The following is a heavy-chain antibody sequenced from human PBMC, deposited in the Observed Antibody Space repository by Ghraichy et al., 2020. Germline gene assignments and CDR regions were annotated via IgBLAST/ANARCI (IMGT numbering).Heavy chain of an antibody. CDR2: INPSGGST. J-gene: IGHJ4*02. D-gene: IGHD2-15*01. CDR1: GYTFTSYY. V-gene: IGHV1-46*01. Sequence: ASVKVSCKASGYTFTSYYMHWVRQAPGQGLEWMGIINPSGGSTSYAQKFQGRVTMTRDTSTSTVYMELSSLRSEDTAVYYCARGRSDNLMRLSGWWLDYWGQGTLVTVSS. CDR3: ARGRSDNLMRLSGWWLDY.